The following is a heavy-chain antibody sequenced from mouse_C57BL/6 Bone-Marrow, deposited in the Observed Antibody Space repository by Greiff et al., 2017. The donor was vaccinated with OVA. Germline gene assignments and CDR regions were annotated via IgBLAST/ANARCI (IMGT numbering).Heavy chain of an antibody. J-gene: IGHJ3*01. CDR3: VRLYDGYSWFAY. CDR1: GFSFNTYA. CDR2: IRSKSNNYAT. V-gene: IGHV10-1*01. Sequence: EVQGVESGGGLVQPKGSLKLSCAASGFSFNTYAMNWVRQAPGKGLEWVARIRSKSNNYATYYADSVKDRFTISRDDSESMLYLQMNNLKTEDTAMYYCVRLYDGYSWFAYWGQGTLVTVSA. D-gene: IGHD2-3*01.